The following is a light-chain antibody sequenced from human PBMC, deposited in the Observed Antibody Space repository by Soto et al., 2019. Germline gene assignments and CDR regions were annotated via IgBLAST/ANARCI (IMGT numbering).Light chain of an antibody. Sequence: EIVLTQSPGTLSLSPGERAILSCRASQSFSSDYLAWYQQKPGQAPRLLIYGASSRATGIPDRFSGSGSGPDFTLTISRLEPEDFAVYYCQQYGSSPRTFGQGTKVEIK. J-gene: IGKJ1*01. CDR2: GAS. CDR3: QQYGSSPRT. CDR1: QSFSSDY. V-gene: IGKV3-20*01.